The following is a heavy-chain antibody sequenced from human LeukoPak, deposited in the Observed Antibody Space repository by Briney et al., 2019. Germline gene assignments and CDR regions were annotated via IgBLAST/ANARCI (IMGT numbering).Heavy chain of an antibody. CDR1: GFTFSSYG. CDR2: IRYDGSNK. Sequence: GGSLRLSCAASGFTFSSYGMHWVRQAPGKGLEWVASIRYDGSNKYYADSVKGRFTISRDNSKNTLYLQMNSLRAEDTAVYYCAKDSTPRYYYDSSGYSHYYYYMDVWGKGTTVTVSS. V-gene: IGHV3-30*02. CDR3: AKDSTPRYYYDSSGYSHYYYYMDV. J-gene: IGHJ6*03. D-gene: IGHD3-22*01.